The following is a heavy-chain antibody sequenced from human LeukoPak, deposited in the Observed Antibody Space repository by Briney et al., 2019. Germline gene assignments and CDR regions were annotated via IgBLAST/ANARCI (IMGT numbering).Heavy chain of an antibody. CDR2: ISWNSGSI. V-gene: IGHV3-9*01. D-gene: IGHD3-3*01. Sequence: GRSLRLSCAASGCTFDDYAMHWVRQAPGKGLEWVSGISWNSGSIGYADSVKGRFTISRDNAKNSLYLQMNSLRAEDTALYYCAKDGAKYYDFWSGYYPYYYYYGMDVWGQGTTVTVPS. CDR3: AKDGAKYYDFWSGYYPYYYYYGMDV. J-gene: IGHJ6*02. CDR1: GCTFDDYA.